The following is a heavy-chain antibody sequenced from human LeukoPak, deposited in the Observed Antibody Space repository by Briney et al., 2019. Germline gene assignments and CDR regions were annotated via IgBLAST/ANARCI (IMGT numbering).Heavy chain of an antibody. J-gene: IGHJ4*02. CDR1: GDSISTGGYY. CDR2: IYYSGST. CDR3: ARHPGYSYGYVGY. Sequence: SQTLSLTCTVSGDSISTGGYYWAWIRQHRERGLEWIGYIYYSGSTHYNPSLQSRVTISVDTSKNQFSLNLNSVTAADTAVYYCARHPGYSYGYVGYWGQGTLVTVSS. V-gene: IGHV4-31*03. D-gene: IGHD5-18*01.